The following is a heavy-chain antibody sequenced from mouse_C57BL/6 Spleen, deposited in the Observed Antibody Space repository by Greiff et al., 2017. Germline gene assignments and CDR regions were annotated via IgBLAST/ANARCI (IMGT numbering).Heavy chain of an antibody. D-gene: IGHD2-2*01. Sequence: EVMLVESGGGLVKPGGSLKLSCAASGFTFSDYGMHWVRQAPEKGLEWVAYISRGSSTIYYADTVKGRFTISRDNAKNTLFLQMTSLRSEDTAMYYCARGGYDYYYAMDDWGQGTSVTVSS. V-gene: IGHV5-17*01. J-gene: IGHJ4*01. CDR2: ISRGSSTI. CDR1: GFTFSDYG. CDR3: ARGGYDYYYAMDD.